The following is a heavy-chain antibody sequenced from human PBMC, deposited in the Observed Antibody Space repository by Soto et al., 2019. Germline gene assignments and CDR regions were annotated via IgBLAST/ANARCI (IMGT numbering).Heavy chain of an antibody. J-gene: IGHJ4*02. CDR1: GFTFSSYG. D-gene: IGHD5-18*01. CDR3: ASGGQLRSLSIDY. CDR2: IWYDGSNK. V-gene: IGHV3-33*01. Sequence: PGGSLRLSCVASGFTFSSYGMHWVRQAPGKGLEWVAVIWYDGSNKYYADSVKGRFTISRDNSKNTLYLQMNSLRAEDTAVYYCASGGQLRSLSIDYWGQGT.